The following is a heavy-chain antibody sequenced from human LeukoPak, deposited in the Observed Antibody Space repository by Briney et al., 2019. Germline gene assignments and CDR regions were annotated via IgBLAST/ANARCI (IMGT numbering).Heavy chain of an antibody. CDR2: ISYDGSNE. CDR1: GFTFSSYV. V-gene: IGHV3-30*04. CDR3: ARQAIGYYYYMDV. Sequence: GGSLGLSCAASGFTFSSYVMHWVRQAPGKGLEWVAIISYDGSNEYYADSVKGRFTISRDNFRNTLYLQMNSLRAADTAVYYCARQAIGYYYYMDVWGKGTTVTVSS. D-gene: IGHD3-16*01. J-gene: IGHJ6*03.